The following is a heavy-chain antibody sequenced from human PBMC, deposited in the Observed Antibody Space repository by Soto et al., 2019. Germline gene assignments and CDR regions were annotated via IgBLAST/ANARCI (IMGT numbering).Heavy chain of an antibody. Sequence: PAGSLRLSCAASGFTFGSYAMSWVRLAPGKGLEWVSVAGPSGSSTFYADSVRGRFTISRDNVENTLYLQMNSLRVADTALYFCARTCYYDSTGYYRTFDYWGQGTLVTVSS. CDR2: AGPSGSST. V-gene: IGHV3-23*01. CDR1: GFTFGSYA. CDR3: ARTCYYDSTGYYRTFDY. D-gene: IGHD3-22*01. J-gene: IGHJ4*02.